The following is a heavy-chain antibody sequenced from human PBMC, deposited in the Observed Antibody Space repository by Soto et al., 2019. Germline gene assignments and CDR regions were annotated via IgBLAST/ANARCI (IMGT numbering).Heavy chain of an antibody. D-gene: IGHD3-10*01. Sequence: XGSLRLSCAASGFTFNNYSMTWVRQAPGKGLEWVSAITVSGDTTYYADSVKGRFTISRDNFKNTLYLQMNGLRVEDTAIYYCAGSFGDNWGQGTLVTVSS. V-gene: IGHV3-23*01. J-gene: IGHJ4*02. CDR3: AGSFGDN. CDR1: GFTFNNYS. CDR2: ITVSGDTT.